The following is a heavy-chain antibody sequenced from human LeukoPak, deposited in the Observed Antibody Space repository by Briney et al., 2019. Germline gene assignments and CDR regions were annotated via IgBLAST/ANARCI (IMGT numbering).Heavy chain of an antibody. CDR3: ASYSVSYDISTDAFDI. Sequence: SETLSLTCAVSGGSISSSNWWSWVRQPPGKGLEWIGEIYHSGSTNYNPSLKSRVTISVDKSKNQLSLKLSSVTAADTAVYYCASYSVSYDISTDAFDIWGQGTMVTVSS. CDR2: IYHSGST. J-gene: IGHJ3*02. CDR1: GGSISSSNW. D-gene: IGHD3-9*01. V-gene: IGHV4-4*02.